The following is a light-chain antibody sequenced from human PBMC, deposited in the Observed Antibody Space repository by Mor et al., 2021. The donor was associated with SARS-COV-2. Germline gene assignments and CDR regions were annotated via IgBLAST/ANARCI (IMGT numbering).Light chain of an antibody. V-gene: IGLV2-23*02. Sequence: ITLSCTGGSSAVGNYDLVSWFQQYPGTAPKLIISEVTKRPSGVSDRFSGSKSGNTASLTISELQADDEADYYCYSYAGKNTFVFGTG. CDR2: EVT. CDR1: SSAVGNYDL. J-gene: IGLJ1*01. CDR3: YSYAGKNTFV.